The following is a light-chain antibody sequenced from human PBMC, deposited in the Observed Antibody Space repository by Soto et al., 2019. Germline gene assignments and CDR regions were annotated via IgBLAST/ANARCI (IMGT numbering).Light chain of an antibody. CDR1: QSISTY. CDR3: QQYNNWPLVT. V-gene: IGKV3-15*01. CDR2: GAS. J-gene: IGKJ4*01. Sequence: IVMTQSPATLSVSPGERATLSCRASQSISTYLAWYQQKPGQAPRLLIFGASTRATGIPARFSGSGSGSEFTLTISSLQSEDFAVYSCQQYNNWPLVTFGGGTQVEIK.